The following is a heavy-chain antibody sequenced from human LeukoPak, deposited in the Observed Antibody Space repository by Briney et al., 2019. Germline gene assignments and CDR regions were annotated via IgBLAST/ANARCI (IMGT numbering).Heavy chain of an antibody. CDR3: ARVRYSSSWYTNWFDP. J-gene: IGHJ5*02. CDR2: MNPNSGNT. CDR1: VYTFTIYD. V-gene: IGHV1-8*03. D-gene: IGHD6-13*01. Sequence: GASVKVSCKSSVYTFTIYDINWVRQATGQGLEWMGWMNPNSGNTGYAQKFQGRVTITRNTSISTAYMELSSLRSEDTAVYYCARVRYSSSWYTNWFDPWGQGTLVTVSS.